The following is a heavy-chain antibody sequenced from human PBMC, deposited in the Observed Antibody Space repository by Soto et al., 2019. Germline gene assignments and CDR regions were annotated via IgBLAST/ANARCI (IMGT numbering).Heavy chain of an antibody. CDR3: ARVGPYDAFDI. J-gene: IGHJ3*02. V-gene: IGHV3-21*01. CDR1: GFTFSNYN. Sequence: EVQVVESGGGLVKPGGSLRLSCAASGFTFSNYNMNWVRQAPGKGLEWVSSITSGIHYIYYPDSVKGRFTISRDNAKNSPYLQMNSLRAEATAVYYCARVGPYDAFDIWGQGTMVTVSS. CDR2: ITSGIHYI.